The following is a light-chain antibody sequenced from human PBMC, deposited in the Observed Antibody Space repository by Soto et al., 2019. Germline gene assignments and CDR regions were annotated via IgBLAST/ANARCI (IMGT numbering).Light chain of an antibody. Sequence: NFMLTQPHSVSESPGKTVTISCTRSTGSIASNYVQWFQQRPGSAPTTVIYDHNRRPSGVPDRFSGSIDSSSNSASLTFSALKTEDEADYQCQSYDVSNWVFGGGTQLTVL. CDR3: QSYDVSNWV. V-gene: IGLV6-57*03. CDR2: DHN. CDR1: TGSIASNY. J-gene: IGLJ3*02.